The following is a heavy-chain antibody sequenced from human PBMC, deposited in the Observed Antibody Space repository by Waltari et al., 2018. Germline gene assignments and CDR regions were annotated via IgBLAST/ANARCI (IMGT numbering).Heavy chain of an antibody. CDR3: ARGGNSNHHHSDV. J-gene: IGHJ6*04. Sequence: QVQLVQSGAEVKKPGSSVKVSCKASGGTFSSYAISWVRQAPGQGLEWMGGIIPILGRANDAQKFQGRVTITADKSTSTAYMELSSLRSEDTAVYYCARGGNSNHHHSDVWGKGTTVTVSS. CDR2: IIPILGRA. V-gene: IGHV1-69*10. CDR1: GGTFSSYA. D-gene: IGHD6-13*01.